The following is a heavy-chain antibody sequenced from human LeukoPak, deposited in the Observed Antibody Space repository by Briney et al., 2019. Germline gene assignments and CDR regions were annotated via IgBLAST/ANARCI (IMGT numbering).Heavy chain of an antibody. D-gene: IGHD4-17*01. CDR2: IYYSGST. J-gene: IGHJ4*02. CDR3: ARLDGDSLFDF. Sequence: SETLSLTCTVSGGSISSSIYYCGWIRQPPGKGLEWIGSIYYSGSTDYNPSLKSRVTISVDTSKNQFSLKLSSVTAADTAVYYCARLDGDSLFDFWGQGTLVTVSS. CDR1: GGSISSSIYY. V-gene: IGHV4-39*01.